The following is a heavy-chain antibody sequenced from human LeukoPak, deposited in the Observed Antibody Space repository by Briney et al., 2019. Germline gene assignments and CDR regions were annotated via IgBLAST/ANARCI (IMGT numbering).Heavy chain of an antibody. D-gene: IGHD6-19*01. J-gene: IGHJ3*02. CDR2: ISGSGGST. Sequence: GGSLRLSCAASGFTFSSYAMSWVHQAPGKGLEWVSAISGSGGSTYYADSVKGRFTISRDNSKNTLYLQMNSLRAEDTAVYYCAKAGSSGWYSSAFDIWGQGTMVTVSS. V-gene: IGHV3-23*01. CDR3: AKAGSSGWYSSAFDI. CDR1: GFTFSSYA.